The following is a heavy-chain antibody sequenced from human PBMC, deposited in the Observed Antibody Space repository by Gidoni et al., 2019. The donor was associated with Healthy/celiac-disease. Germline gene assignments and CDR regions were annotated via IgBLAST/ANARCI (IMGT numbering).Heavy chain of an antibody. CDR2: IKSKTDGGTT. Sequence: EVQLVESGGGLVKPGGSIRLSCAASGFTFSNAWMNWVRQAPGKGLEWVGRIKSKTDGGTTDYAAPVKGRFTISRDDSKNTLYLQMNSLKTEDTAVYYCTTGHVLSGSYYALDYYYYMDVWGKGTTVTVSS. CDR1: GFTFSNAW. J-gene: IGHJ6*03. D-gene: IGHD1-26*01. V-gene: IGHV3-15*07. CDR3: TTGHVLSGSYYALDYYYYMDV.